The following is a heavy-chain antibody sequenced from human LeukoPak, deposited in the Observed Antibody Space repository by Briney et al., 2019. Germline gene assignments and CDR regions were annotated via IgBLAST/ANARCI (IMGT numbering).Heavy chain of an antibody. CDR2: ISRGDSPT. J-gene: IGHJ4*02. Sequence: PGESLRIYCEDSGFTFSDFYMGWIRQAPGKGLKWVAYISRGDSPTYHADSVRGRFTISRDNAKNLLYLQMNSLRVDDTAVYYCARLGAGLGSWGQGTLVTVSS. V-gene: IGHV3-11*01. CDR1: GFTFSDFY. CDR3: ARLGAGLGS. D-gene: IGHD4/OR15-4a*01.